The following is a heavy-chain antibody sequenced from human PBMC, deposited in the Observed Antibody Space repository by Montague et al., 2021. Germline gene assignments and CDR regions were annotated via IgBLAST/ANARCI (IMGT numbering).Heavy chain of an antibody. J-gene: IGHJ4*02. CDR1: GGSISSTSHY. CDR3: ARARITGTTTPLDY. V-gene: IGHV4-39*01. D-gene: IGHD1/OR15-1a*01. Sequence: SETLSLTCTVSGGSISSTSHYWDWIRQPPGKGLEWIGTFYSGGNTYYNPALKSRASISADTSNNQFSLKLHSVTAADTAVYFCARARITGTTTPLDYRGQGTLVIVSS. CDR2: FYSGGNT.